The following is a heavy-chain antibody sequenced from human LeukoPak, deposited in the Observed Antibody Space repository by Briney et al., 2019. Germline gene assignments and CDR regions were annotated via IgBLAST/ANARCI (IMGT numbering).Heavy chain of an antibody. J-gene: IGHJ3*02. D-gene: IGHD6-13*01. CDR3: ARKGGILDAFDI. CDR2: IYSSGST. V-gene: IGHV4-59*01. CDR1: GGSIGSYY. Sequence: SVTLSLTCTVSGGSIGSYYWSWIRQPPGKGLEWIGHIYSSGSTNYNPSLKSRVTISVDTSRNQFSLNLRSVTAADTAVYYCARKGGILDAFDIWGQGTMFTVSS.